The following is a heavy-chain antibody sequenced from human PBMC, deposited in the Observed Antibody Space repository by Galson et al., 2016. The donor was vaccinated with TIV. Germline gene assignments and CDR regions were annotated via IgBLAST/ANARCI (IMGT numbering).Heavy chain of an antibody. Sequence: SVKVSCKASGYTFTRYYTHWVRQAPGQGLQWMGIINHTGGSTNYAQKFQGRLTMTRDRSTSTVYMEINSLRSEDKAVYYCARGGQVQSFDPWGQGTLVTVSS. D-gene: IGHD3-10*01. CDR2: INHTGGST. J-gene: IGHJ5*02. CDR3: ARGGQVQSFDP. CDR1: GYTFTRYY. V-gene: IGHV1-46*01.